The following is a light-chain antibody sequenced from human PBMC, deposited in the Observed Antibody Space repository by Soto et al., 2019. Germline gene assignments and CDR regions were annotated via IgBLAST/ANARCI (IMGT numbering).Light chain of an antibody. J-gene: IGKJ1*01. CDR2: GVS. Sequence: DIQMTQSPSSLSASVGDRVTITCRAIQIIKTFLNWFQQKPGKAPKVLIYGVSNLHSGVPSRFSGSESGPDFTLTISSLQPEDFASYYCQQTYSTPWTFGQGTRVDIK. CDR3: QQTYSTPWT. V-gene: IGKV1-39*01. CDR1: QIIKTF.